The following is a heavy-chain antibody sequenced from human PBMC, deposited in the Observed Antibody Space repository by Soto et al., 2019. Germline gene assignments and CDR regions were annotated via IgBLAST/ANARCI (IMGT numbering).Heavy chain of an antibody. CDR3: ARDEYYYDSSGYHDY. Sequence: ASVKVSCKASGYTFTSYAMHWVRQAPGQRLEWMGWINAGNGNTKYSQKFQGRVTITRDTSASTAYMELSSLRSEDTAVYYCARDEYYYDSSGYHDYWGQGTLVTVSS. D-gene: IGHD3-22*01. J-gene: IGHJ4*02. V-gene: IGHV1-3*01. CDR2: INAGNGNT. CDR1: GYTFTSYA.